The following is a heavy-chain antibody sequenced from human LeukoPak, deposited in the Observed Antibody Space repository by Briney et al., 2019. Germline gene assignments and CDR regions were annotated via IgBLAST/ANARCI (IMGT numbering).Heavy chain of an antibody. J-gene: IGHJ3*02. CDR3: ARLLAVAGGDAFDI. CDR2: LYYSGSI. D-gene: IGHD6-19*01. CDR1: GFTFSSYA. V-gene: IGHV4-59*08. Sequence: PGGSLRLSCAASGFTFSSYAMSWVRQAPGKGLELIGYLYYSGSINYNPSLKSRVTVSVDTSKDQFSLRLSSVTAADTAVYYCARLLAVAGGDAFDIWGQGKMVTVSS.